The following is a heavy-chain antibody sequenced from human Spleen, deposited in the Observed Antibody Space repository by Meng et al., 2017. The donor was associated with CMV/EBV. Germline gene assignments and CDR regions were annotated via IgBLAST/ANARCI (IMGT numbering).Heavy chain of an antibody. CDR1: GGSFSSYT. CDR3: ARDSRFPSYTTVIHD. D-gene: IGHD2-2*02. J-gene: IGHJ4*01. Sequence: KISCKTSGGSFSSYTINWVRQAPGQGLEWMGGIISNIGVANYAQQFQGRLSITRDRATDTVYMQLSRLTSDDTAVYFCARDSRFPSYTTVIHDWGQGTLVTVSS. CDR2: IISNIGVA. V-gene: IGHV1-69*10.